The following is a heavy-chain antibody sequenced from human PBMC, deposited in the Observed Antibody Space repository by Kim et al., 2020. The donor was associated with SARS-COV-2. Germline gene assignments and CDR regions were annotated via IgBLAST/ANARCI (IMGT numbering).Heavy chain of an antibody. J-gene: IGHJ4*02. CDR3: TTACGGDCNVDY. D-gene: IGHD2-21*02. CDR1: GFTFSNAW. Sequence: GGSLRLSCAASGFTFSNAWMSWVRQAPGKGLEWVGRIKSKTDGGTTDYAAPVKGRFTISRDDSKNTLYLQMNSLKTEDTAVYYCTTACGGDCNVDYWGQGTLVTVSS. V-gene: IGHV3-15*01. CDR2: IKSKTDGGTT.